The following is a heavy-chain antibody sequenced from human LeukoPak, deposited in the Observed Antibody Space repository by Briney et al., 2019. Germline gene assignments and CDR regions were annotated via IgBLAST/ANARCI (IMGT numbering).Heavy chain of an antibody. Sequence: SETLSLTCTVSGGSLSTTDYYWGWVRQPPGKGLEWIGSVSFSGNTYYKPSLESRVTISADTSRNQFSLRLTSLTAADTAIYFCGGVSMSVLDVDYWGQGTLVTVSS. D-gene: IGHD3/OR15-3a*01. V-gene: IGHV4-39*07. J-gene: IGHJ4*02. CDR2: VSFSGNT. CDR1: GGSLSTTDYY. CDR3: GGVSMSVLDVDY.